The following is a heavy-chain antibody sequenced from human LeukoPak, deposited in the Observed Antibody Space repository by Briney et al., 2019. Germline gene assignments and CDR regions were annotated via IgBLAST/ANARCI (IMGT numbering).Heavy chain of an antibody. Sequence: PGGSLRLSCAASGFTFSSYAMSWVRQAPGKGLEWVSTISGGDGSTYYADSVKGRFTISRDNSKNTLYLQMNSLRAEDTAVYYCAKRGSGPFFMDVWGQGTTVTVSS. CDR3: AKRGSGPFFMDV. CDR1: GFTFSSYA. D-gene: IGHD3-10*01. V-gene: IGHV3-23*01. CDR2: ISGGDGST. J-gene: IGHJ6*02.